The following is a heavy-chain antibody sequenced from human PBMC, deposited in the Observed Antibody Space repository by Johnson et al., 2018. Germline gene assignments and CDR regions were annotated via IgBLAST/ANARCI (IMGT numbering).Heavy chain of an antibody. J-gene: IGHJ1*01. CDR1: GGSVSSGRYY. D-gene: IGHD1-26*01. Sequence: QVQLQESGPGLVKXSEPXSLXCTVSGGSVSSGRYYWSWIRQPPGKGLEWIGYIYYSGSTTYNPSLKSRVTISVDPAKNQFSLKLSSVTAADTAVYYCARHGSYSPFQHWGQGTLVTVSS. CDR3: ARHGSYSPFQH. CDR2: IYYSGST. V-gene: IGHV4-61*01.